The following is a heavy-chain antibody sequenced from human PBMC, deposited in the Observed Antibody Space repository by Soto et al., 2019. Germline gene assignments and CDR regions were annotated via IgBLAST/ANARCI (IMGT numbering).Heavy chain of an antibody. Sequence: GGSLRLSCAASGFTFSSYAMHWVRQAPGKGLEYVSAISSNGGSTYYANSVKGRFTISRDNSKNTLYLQMGSLRAEDMAVYYCARDFGVVVPAAMRRFGYYYYYYMDVWGKGTTVTVSS. D-gene: IGHD2-2*01. CDR2: ISSNGGST. CDR3: ARDFGVVVPAAMRRFGYYYYYYMDV. CDR1: GFTFSSYA. J-gene: IGHJ6*03. V-gene: IGHV3-64*01.